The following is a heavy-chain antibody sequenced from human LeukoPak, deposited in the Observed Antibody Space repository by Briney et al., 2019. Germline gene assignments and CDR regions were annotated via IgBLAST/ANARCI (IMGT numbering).Heavy chain of an antibody. CDR1: GFTFSSYA. J-gene: IGHJ6*02. V-gene: IGHV3-30*04. CDR2: ISHDGSKK. D-gene: IGHD5-18*01. Sequence: GGSLRLSCAASGFTFSSYAMHWVRQAPGKGLEWVAVISHDGSKKYYADSVKGRFTISRDNAKNTLYLQMNSLRAEDTAVYYCARDAVDTANAVWGQGTTVTVSS. CDR3: ARDAVDTANAV.